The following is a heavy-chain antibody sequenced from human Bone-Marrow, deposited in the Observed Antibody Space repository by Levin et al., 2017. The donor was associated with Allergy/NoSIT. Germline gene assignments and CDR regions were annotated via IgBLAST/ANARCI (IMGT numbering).Heavy chain of an antibody. CDR2: INSDGSYT. Sequence: PGGSLRLSCTASGFTFSSYWMHWVRQGPGKGLVWVSRINSDGSYTNYADSVKGRFTISRDNAKNTLYLQLNSLRAEDTAVYYCARDRDYGGNRFDYWGQGTLVTVSP. CDR1: GFTFSSYW. D-gene: IGHD4-23*01. CDR3: ARDRDYGGNRFDY. J-gene: IGHJ4*02. V-gene: IGHV3-74*01.